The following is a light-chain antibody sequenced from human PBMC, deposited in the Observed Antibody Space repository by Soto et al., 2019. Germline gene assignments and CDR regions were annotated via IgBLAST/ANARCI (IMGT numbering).Light chain of an antibody. Sequence: DIHITHSRSASSASVVYICTITCLTSQGFSTYVSCHQQKPGKPPKPLIYAASTLHSGPPARFSGSGSGTDFPLTITRLEPEDFAVYYCQQYGSSRTFGQGTKVDIK. V-gene: IGKV1-16*01. CDR1: QGFSTY. J-gene: IGKJ1*01. CDR3: QQYGSSRT. CDR2: AAS.